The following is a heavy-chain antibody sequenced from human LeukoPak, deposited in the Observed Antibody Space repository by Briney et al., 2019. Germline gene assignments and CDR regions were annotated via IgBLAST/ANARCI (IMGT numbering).Heavy chain of an antibody. CDR1: GGSFSGYY. Sequence: SETLSLTCAVYGGSFSGYYWSWIRQPPGKGLEWIGEINHSGSTNYNPSLKSRVTISVDTSKNQFSLKLSSVTAADTAVYYCARAPVLGGGPNWYFDLWGRGTLVTVSS. V-gene: IGHV4-34*01. CDR3: ARAPVLGGGPNWYFDL. CDR2: INHSGST. J-gene: IGHJ2*01. D-gene: IGHD2-21*01.